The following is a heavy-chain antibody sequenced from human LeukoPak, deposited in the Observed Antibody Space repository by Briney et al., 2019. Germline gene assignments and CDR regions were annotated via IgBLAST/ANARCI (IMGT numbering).Heavy chain of an antibody. Sequence: GGSLRLSCAASGFTFIKYSMTWVRQAPGKGLEWVSAITGSGAFTDYADSVKGRFTISRDNSKSTLYLQMNSLRAEDTAVYYCAKRGDSSAWGHFDYWGQGTLVTVSS. CDR2: ITGSGAFT. CDR1: GFTFIKYS. CDR3: AKRGDSSAWGHFDY. D-gene: IGHD6-19*01. V-gene: IGHV3-23*01. J-gene: IGHJ4*02.